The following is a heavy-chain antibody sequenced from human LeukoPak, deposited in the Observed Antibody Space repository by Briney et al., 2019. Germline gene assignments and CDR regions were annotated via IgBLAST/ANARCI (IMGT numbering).Heavy chain of an antibody. CDR2: INPNSGGT. V-gene: IGHV1-2*06. J-gene: IGHJ3*02. D-gene: IGHD2-2*02. Sequence: ASVKVSCTASGYTFAGYYMHWVRQAPGQGLEWMGQINPNSGGTNYVQKFQGRVTMARDTSFTTAYMELSSVTAADTAVYYCARISHTPPVAFDIWGQGTMVTVSS. CDR1: GYTFAGYY. CDR3: ARISHTPPVAFDI.